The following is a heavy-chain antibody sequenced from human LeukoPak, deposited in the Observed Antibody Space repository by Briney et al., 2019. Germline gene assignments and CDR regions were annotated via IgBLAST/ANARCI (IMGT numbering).Heavy chain of an antibody. CDR2: IKSKTDGGTT. J-gene: IGHJ3*02. D-gene: IGHD2-21*02. CDR1: GFTFSDAW. Sequence: GGSLRLSCAASGFTFSDAWMSWVRQAPGKGLEWVGRIKSKTDGGTTDYAAPVKGRFTISRDDSKNTLYLQMNSLKTTDTAVYYCTTQYCGGDCYSSAFDIWGQGTMVTVSS. CDR3: TTQYCGGDCYSSAFDI. V-gene: IGHV3-15*01.